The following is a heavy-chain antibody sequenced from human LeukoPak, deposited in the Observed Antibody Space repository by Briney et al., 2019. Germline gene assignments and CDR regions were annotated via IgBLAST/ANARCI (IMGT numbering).Heavy chain of an antibody. V-gene: IGHV4-34*01. Sequence: PSETLSLTCAVYGGSFSGYYWSWIRQPPGKGLEWIGEINHSGSTNYNPSLKSRVTISVDTSKNQFSLKLSSVTAADTAVYYCARDHGSYCGGDCPLDWGQGTMVTVSS. J-gene: IGHJ3*01. CDR1: GGSFSGYY. D-gene: IGHD2-21*02. CDR3: ARDHGSYCGGDCPLD. CDR2: INHSGST.